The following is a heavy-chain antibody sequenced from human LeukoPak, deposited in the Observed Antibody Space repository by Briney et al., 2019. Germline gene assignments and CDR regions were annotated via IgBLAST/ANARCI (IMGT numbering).Heavy chain of an antibody. V-gene: IGHV3-11*01. Sequence: GGSLRRSCVSSGFTFSDHYMSWIRQAPGKGLEWVSYISGGGSLKFYADSVKGRFTISRDNAQRSLYLQMNSLTAADTAVYYCVRDLRWGQGTLVTVSS. J-gene: IGHJ4*02. CDR3: VRDLR. CDR2: ISGGGSLK. CDR1: GFTFSDHY.